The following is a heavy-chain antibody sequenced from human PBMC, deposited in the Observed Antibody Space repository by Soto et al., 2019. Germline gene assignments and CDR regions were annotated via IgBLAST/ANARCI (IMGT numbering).Heavy chain of an antibody. Sequence: PSETLSLTCTVSGGSISSSSYYWGWIRQPPGKGLEWIGSIYYSGSTYYNPSLKSRVTISVDTSKNQFSLKLSSVTAADTAVYYCARLYQLLWGTNWFDPWAQGTLVTVSS. D-gene: IGHD2-2*01. CDR3: ARLYQLLWGTNWFDP. V-gene: IGHV4-39*01. J-gene: IGHJ5*02. CDR2: IYYSGST. CDR1: GGSISSSSYY.